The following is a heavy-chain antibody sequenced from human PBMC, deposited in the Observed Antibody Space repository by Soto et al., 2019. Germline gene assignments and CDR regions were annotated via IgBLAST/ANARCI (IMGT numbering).Heavy chain of an antibody. CDR3: AKDDSGYAEFDY. CDR1: GFTFNNYA. J-gene: IGHJ4*02. Sequence: GGSLRLSCEASGFTFNNYAMTWVRQAPGKGLEWVSAISGNGGGTYYADSVKGRFTISRDNSRNTLSLQMNSLRVEDTAVYYCAKDDSGYAEFDYWGQGILVTVSS. D-gene: IGHD5-12*01. CDR2: ISGNGGGT. V-gene: IGHV3-23*01.